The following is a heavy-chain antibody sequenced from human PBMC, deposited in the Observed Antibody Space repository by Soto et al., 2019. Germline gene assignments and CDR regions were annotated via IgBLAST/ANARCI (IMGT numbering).Heavy chain of an antibody. V-gene: IGHV1-69*12. CDR3: VRVVAIPGAPDN. CDR2: IVPIVDTS. D-gene: IGHD2-15*01. CDR1: GGTFSSYA. J-gene: IGHJ4*02. Sequence: QVQVVQSGAEVRQPASSVKVSCKTSGGTFSSYAISWVRQDPGQGLEWMGGIVPIVDTSTFAQKFQGRVTITADESTSTVYMELSSLRSDDTAVYYCVRVVAIPGAPDNWGQGTLVTVSS.